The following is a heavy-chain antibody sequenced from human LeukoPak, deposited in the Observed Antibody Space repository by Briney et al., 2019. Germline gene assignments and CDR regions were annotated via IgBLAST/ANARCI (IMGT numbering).Heavy chain of an antibody. CDR2: INGDGRST. D-gene: IGHD3-9*01. Sequence: GGSLRLSCSASGCIFSTYTMYWVRQPPGKGLEILSVINGDGRSTNYADSVKGRFTISRDNSKNTLYLLMSSLRAEDTALYYCAGDQVDDTGYLRWGQGTRVTVSS. CDR1: GCIFSTYT. J-gene: IGHJ4*02. CDR3: AGDQVDDTGYLR. V-gene: IGHV3-64D*06.